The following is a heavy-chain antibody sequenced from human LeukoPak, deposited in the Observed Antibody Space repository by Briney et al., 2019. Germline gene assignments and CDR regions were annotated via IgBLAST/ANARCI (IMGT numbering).Heavy chain of an antibody. V-gene: IGHV3-48*03. CDR2: ISSSGSTI. Sequence: PGGSLRLSCAASGFTFSTYEMNWVRQAPGKGLEWVSYISSSGSTIYYADSVKGRFTITRDNAKNSLYLQMNSLRAEDTAVYYCARESQPGNAFDIWGQGTMVTVSS. CDR1: GFTFSTYE. CDR3: ARESQPGNAFDI. D-gene: IGHD1-14*01. J-gene: IGHJ3*02.